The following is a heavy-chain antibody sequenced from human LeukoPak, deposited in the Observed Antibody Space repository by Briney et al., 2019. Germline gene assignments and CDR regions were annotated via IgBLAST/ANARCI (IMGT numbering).Heavy chain of an antibody. Sequence: ESGGSLRLSCAASGFTVGSNYMTWVRQAPGKGLEWVSVIYSGGDTYYADSVKGRFTISRDNSKNTLYLQLNSLRAEDTAVYYCARRSGEGYFDCWGQGTLVTVSS. V-gene: IGHV3-66*01. D-gene: IGHD1-26*01. CDR2: IYSGGDT. CDR3: ARRSGEGYFDC. J-gene: IGHJ4*02. CDR1: GFTVGSNY.